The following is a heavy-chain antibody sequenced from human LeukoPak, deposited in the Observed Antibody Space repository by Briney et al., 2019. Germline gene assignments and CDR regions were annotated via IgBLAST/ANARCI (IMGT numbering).Heavy chain of an antibody. CDR3: ARERWELRGGYYFDY. CDR1: GGSISSGGYY. V-gene: IGHV4-31*03. Sequence: SETLFLTCTVSGGSISSGGYYWSWIRQHPGKGLEWIGYIYYSGSTYYNPSLKSRVTISVDTSKNQFSLKLSSVTAADTAVYYCARERWELRGGYYFDYWGQGTLVTVSS. J-gene: IGHJ4*02. D-gene: IGHD1-26*01. CDR2: IYYSGST.